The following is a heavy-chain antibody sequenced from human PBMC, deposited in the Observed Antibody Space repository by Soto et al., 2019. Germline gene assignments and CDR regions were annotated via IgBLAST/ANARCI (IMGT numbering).Heavy chain of an antibody. Sequence: SETLSLTCTVSGGSISSSSYYWGWIRQPPGKGLEWIGSIYYSGSTYYNPSLKSRVTISVDTSKNQFSLKLSSVTAADTAVYYCARQKRGSSWPLSYWGQGTLVTVSS. D-gene: IGHD6-13*01. V-gene: IGHV4-39*01. J-gene: IGHJ4*02. CDR2: IYYSGST. CDR1: GGSISSSSYY. CDR3: ARQKRGSSWPLSY.